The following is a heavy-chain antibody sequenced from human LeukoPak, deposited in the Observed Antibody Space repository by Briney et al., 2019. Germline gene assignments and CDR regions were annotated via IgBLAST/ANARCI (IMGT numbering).Heavy chain of an antibody. D-gene: IGHD3-3*01. CDR2: IYPGDSDT. V-gene: IGHV5-51*01. CDR3: ARQPLKITIFGVVIMGDAFDI. J-gene: IGHJ3*02. Sequence: GESLKISCKGSGYSFTSYWIGWVRQMPGKGQEWMGIIYPGDSDTRYSPSFQGQVTISADKSISTAYLQWSSLKASDTAMYYCARQPLKITIFGVVIMGDAFDIWGQGTMVTVSS. CDR1: GYSFTSYW.